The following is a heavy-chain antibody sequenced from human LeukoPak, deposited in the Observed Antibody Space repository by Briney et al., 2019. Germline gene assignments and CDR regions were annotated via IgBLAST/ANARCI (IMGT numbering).Heavy chain of an antibody. Sequence: SETLSLTCTVSGGSISSGGYYWSWIRQHPGKGLEWIGYIYYSGSTYYNPSLKSRVTISVDTSKNQFSLKLSSVTAADTAVYYCARVGPEDYYDSRRMSWLDPWGQGTLVTVSS. CDR3: ARVGPEDYYDSRRMSWLDP. D-gene: IGHD3-22*01. CDR2: IYYSGST. CDR1: GGSISSGGYY. J-gene: IGHJ5*02. V-gene: IGHV4-30-4*08.